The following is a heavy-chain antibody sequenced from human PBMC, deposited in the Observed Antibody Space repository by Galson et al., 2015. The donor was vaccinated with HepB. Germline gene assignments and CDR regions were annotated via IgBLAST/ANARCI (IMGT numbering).Heavy chain of an antibody. V-gene: IGHV4-31*03. J-gene: IGHJ6*03. Sequence: TLSLTCTVSGGSISSGGYYWSWIRQHPGKGLEWIGYIYYSGSTYYNPSLKSRVTISVDTSKNQFSLKLSSVTAADTAVYYCASNYYYGSGSSYYYYYYMDVWGKGTTVTVSS. CDR1: GGSISSGGYY. CDR3: ASNYYYGSGSSYYYYYYMDV. D-gene: IGHD3-10*01. CDR2: IYYSGST.